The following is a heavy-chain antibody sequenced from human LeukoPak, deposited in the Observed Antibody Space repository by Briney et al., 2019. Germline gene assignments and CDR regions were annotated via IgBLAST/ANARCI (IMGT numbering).Heavy chain of an antibody. V-gene: IGHV3-33*01. CDR3: ARDDYGGKLDI. J-gene: IGHJ3*02. CDR2: IWYDGSNK. CDR1: GFTFSNYD. Sequence: AGGSLRLSRAASGFTFSNYDMHWVRQAPGKGLEWVAVIWYDGSNKYYADSVKGRFTISRDNSKNTLYLQMNSLRAEDTAVYYCARDDYGGKLDIWGQGTVVTVSS. D-gene: IGHD4-23*01.